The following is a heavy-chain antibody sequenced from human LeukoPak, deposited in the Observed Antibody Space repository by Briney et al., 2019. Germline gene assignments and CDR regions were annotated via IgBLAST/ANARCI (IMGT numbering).Heavy chain of an antibody. D-gene: IGHD6-6*01. CDR3: ARARSIAARRCAFDI. CDR2: INHSGST. V-gene: IGHV4-34*01. J-gene: IGHJ3*02. CDR1: GGSFSGYY. Sequence: PSETLSLTCAVYGGSFSGYYWSWIRQPPGKGLEWIGEINHSGSTNYNPSLKSRVTISVDTSKNQFSLKLSSVTAADTAVYYCARARSIAARRCAFDIWGQGTMVTVSS.